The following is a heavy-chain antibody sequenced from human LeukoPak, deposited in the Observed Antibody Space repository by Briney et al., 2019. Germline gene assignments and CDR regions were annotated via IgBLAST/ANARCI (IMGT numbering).Heavy chain of an antibody. CDR2: MNPYNDNT. V-gene: IGHV1-18*01. CDR1: GYNFISYG. J-gene: IGHJ4*02. D-gene: IGHD3-10*01. CDR3: ARYGSGTYWDY. Sequence: ASVKVSCKASGYNFISYGISWVRQAPGQGLEWMGWMNPYNDNTNYAQKLQGRVTMTTDTSTSTAYMELRSLRSDDTAVYYCARYGSGTYWDYWGQGTLVTVSS.